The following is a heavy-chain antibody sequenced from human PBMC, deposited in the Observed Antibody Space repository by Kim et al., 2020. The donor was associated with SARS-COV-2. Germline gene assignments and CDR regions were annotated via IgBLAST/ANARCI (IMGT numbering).Heavy chain of an antibody. D-gene: IGHD2-2*01. CDR2: ISGSGGST. V-gene: IGHV3-23*01. CDR3: AKDFVVVPAANGDYFDY. Sequence: GGSLRLSCAASGFTFSSYAMSWVRQAPGKGLEWVSAISGSGGSTYYADSVKGRFTISRDNSKNTLYLQMNSLRAEDTAVYYCAKDFVVVPAANGDYFDYWGQGTLVTVSS. CDR1: GFTFSSYA. J-gene: IGHJ4*02.